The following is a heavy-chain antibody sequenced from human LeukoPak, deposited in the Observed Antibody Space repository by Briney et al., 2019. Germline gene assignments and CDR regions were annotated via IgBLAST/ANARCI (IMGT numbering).Heavy chain of an antibody. CDR2: INHSGST. CDR3: ARMLGYCGSTSCYSNWFDP. V-gene: IGHV4-34*01. J-gene: IGHJ5*02. D-gene: IGHD2-2*01. CDR1: GGSFSGYY. Sequence: PSETLSLTCAVYGGSFSGYYWSWIRQPPGKGLEWIGEINHSGSTNYNPSLKSRVTISVDTSKNQFSLKLSSVTAADTAVYYCARMLGYCGSTSCYSNWFDPWGQGTLVTVSS.